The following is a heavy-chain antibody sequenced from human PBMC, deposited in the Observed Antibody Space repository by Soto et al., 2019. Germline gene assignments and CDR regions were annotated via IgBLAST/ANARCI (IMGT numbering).Heavy chain of an antibody. J-gene: IGHJ4*02. V-gene: IGHV3-7*01. CDR2: IKQDGSEK. Sequence: GGSLRLSCAASGFTFSIYWMSWVRQAPGKGLEWVANIKQDGSEKYYVDSVKGRFTISRDNAKNSLYLQMNSLRAEDTAVYYCARAYSSGWADYWGQGTLVTVSS. CDR3: ARAYSSGWADY. D-gene: IGHD6-19*01. CDR1: GFTFSIYW.